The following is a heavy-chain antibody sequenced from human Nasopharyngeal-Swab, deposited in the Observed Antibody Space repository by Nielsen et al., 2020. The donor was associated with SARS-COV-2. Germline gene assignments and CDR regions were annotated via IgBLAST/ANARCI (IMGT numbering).Heavy chain of an antibody. D-gene: IGHD3-9*01. V-gene: IGHV3-30*18. CDR3: AKDRYFAHYYFDY. CDR2: ISYDGSNK. J-gene: IGHJ4*02. CDR1: GFTFDDYA. Sequence: GESLKISCAASGFTFDDYAMHWVRQAPGKGLEWVALISYDGSNKFYADSVKGRFTISRDNSKNTLYLQMNSLRAEDTAVYYCAKDRYFAHYYFDYWGQGTLVTVSS.